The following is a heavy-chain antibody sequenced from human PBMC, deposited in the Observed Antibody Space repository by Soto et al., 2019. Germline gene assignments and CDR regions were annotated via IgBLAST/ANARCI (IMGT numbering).Heavy chain of an antibody. CDR2: RYYDGST. D-gene: IGHD3-9*01. CDR1: GDSIRNRNYY. Sequence: SETLSLTCTVSGDSIRNRNYYWGWIRQPPGKGLEWIVSRYYDGSTFYNPSLKRRVTVSVDTSKKQFSLKLSSVTAADTAVYYCARESGRTYYDIFIPETLDDWGQGTRVTVAS. J-gene: IGHJ4*02. V-gene: IGHV4-39*02. CDR3: ARESGRTYYDIFIPETLDD.